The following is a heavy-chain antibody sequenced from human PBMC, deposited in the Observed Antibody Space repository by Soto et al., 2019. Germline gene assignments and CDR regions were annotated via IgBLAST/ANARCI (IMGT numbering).Heavy chain of an antibody. CDR2: IYYSGST. Sequence: QLQLQESGPGLVKPSETLSLTCTVSGGSISSSSYYWGWIRQPPGKGLEWIGSIYYSGSTYYNPSLKSRVTISVDTSKNQFSLKLSSVTAADTAVYYCARHVMVRGVIWFDPWGQGTLVTVSS. CDR3: ARHVMVRGVIWFDP. CDR1: GGSISSSSYY. D-gene: IGHD3-10*01. V-gene: IGHV4-39*01. J-gene: IGHJ5*02.